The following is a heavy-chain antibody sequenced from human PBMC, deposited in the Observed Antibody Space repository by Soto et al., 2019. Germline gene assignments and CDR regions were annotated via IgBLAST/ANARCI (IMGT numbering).Heavy chain of an antibody. V-gene: IGHV1-3*01. J-gene: IGHJ6*02. Sequence: ASVKVSCKASGYTFTSYAMHWVRQAPGQRLEWMGWINAGNGNTKYSQKFQGRVTITRDTSASTAYMELSSLRSEGTAVYYRARDSQELRYFDWLLPYYYGMDVWGQGTTVTVSS. CDR2: INAGNGNT. CDR1: GYTFTSYA. D-gene: IGHD3-9*01. CDR3: ARDSQELRYFDWLLPYYYGMDV.